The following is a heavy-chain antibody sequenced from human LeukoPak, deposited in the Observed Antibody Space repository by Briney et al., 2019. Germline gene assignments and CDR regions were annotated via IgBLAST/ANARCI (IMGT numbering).Heavy chain of an antibody. CDR2: ISGSGGST. V-gene: IGHV3-23*01. J-gene: IGHJ4*02. CDR1: GFTFSSYA. Sequence: GGSLRLSCAASGFTFSSYAMSCVRQAPGNGPEWVSAISGSGGSTYYADSVKGRFTISRDNSKNTLYLQMNSLRAEDTAVYYCAKGGTKMIVVDYWGQGTLVTVSS. CDR3: AKGGTKMIVVDY. D-gene: IGHD3-22*01.